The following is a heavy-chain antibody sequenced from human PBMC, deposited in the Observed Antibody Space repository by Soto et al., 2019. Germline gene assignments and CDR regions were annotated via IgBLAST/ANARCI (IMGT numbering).Heavy chain of an antibody. CDR3: ARKPNGQYWYFDL. V-gene: IGHV3-20*01. CDR1: GFAFDQYG. Sequence: EVQLVESGGSVIRPGGSLRLSCEASGFAFDQYGMAWVRQVPGKGLEWVSGISGSGANTGYADSVKGRFTMSRDNAKNSLYLEMNNLEAEDTALYHCARKPNGQYWYFDLWGRGTLVTVSS. J-gene: IGHJ2*01. CDR2: ISGSGANT.